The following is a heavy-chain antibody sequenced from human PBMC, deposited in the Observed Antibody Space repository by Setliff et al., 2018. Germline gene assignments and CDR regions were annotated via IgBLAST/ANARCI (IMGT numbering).Heavy chain of an antibody. CDR1: GYSITSGHY. CDR2: MYPGRST. D-gene: IGHD1-1*01. V-gene: IGHV4-38-2*01. CDR3: ARTGTYRYFDY. J-gene: IGHJ4*02. Sequence: SETLSLTCDVSGYSITSGHYWGWIRQPPGKGLEWIGSMYPGRSTYYNPSLKSRVTMSVDTSKSQFSLRLNSVTAADTAVYYCARTGTYRYFDYWGRGTLVTVSS.